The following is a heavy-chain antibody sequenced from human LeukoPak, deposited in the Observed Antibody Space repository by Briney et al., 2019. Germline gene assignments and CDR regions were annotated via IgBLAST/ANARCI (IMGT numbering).Heavy chain of an antibody. CDR3: AKDQLYYYDSSGYYSNYYGMDV. D-gene: IGHD3-22*01. J-gene: IGHJ6*02. V-gene: IGHV3-23*01. Sequence: GGSLRFSCAASGFTFSSYAMSWVRQAPGKGLEWVSAISGSGGSTYYADSVKGRFTISRDNSKNTPYLQMNSLRAEDTAVYYCAKDQLYYYDSSGYYSNYYGMDVWGQGTTVTVSS. CDR1: GFTFSSYA. CDR2: ISGSGGST.